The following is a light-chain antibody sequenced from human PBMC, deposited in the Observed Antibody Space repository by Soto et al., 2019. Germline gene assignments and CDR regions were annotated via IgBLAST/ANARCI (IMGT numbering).Light chain of an antibody. V-gene: IGLV2-11*01. CDR2: DVS. Sequence: QSALTQPRSVSGSPGQSVTISCTGTSSDVGSYNFVSWYQLHPGKAPQLIIYDVSKRPSGVPDRFSGSKSGNTASLTISGLQAEDEAHYFCSSFTSSSSLDVVFGGGTQLTVL. CDR3: SSFTSSSSLDVV. J-gene: IGLJ2*01. CDR1: SSDVGSYNF.